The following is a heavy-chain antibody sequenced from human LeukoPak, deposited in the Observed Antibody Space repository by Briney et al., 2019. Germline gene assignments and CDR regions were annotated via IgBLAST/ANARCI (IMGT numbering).Heavy chain of an antibody. V-gene: IGHV4-4*07. CDR2: IYTRGST. Sequence: SETLSLTCTVSGGSISSYYWSWIRQPAGKGLEWIGRIYTRGSTNYNPSLKSRVTMSVDTSKNQFSLKLSSVTAADTAVYYCARDLGCSSTSCSNWFDPWGQGTLVTVSS. D-gene: IGHD2-2*01. CDR1: GGSISSYY. CDR3: ARDLGCSSTSCSNWFDP. J-gene: IGHJ5*02.